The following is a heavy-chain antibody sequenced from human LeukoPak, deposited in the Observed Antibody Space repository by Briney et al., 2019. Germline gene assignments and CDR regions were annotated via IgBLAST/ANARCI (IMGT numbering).Heavy chain of an antibody. J-gene: IGHJ3*02. V-gene: IGHV1-18*01. D-gene: IGHD6-19*01. Sequence: ASVKVSCKASGYTFTSYGISWVRQAPGQGLEWMGWISAYNGNTNYAQKLQGKVTMTTDTSTSTAYMELRSLRSDDTAVYYCARGLRREWLVADAFDIWGQGTMVTVSS. CDR3: ARGLRREWLVADAFDI. CDR2: ISAYNGNT. CDR1: GYTFTSYG.